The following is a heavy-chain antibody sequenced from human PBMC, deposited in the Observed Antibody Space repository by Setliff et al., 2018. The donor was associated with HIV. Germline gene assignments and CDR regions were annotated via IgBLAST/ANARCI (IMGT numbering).Heavy chain of an antibody. Sequence: SETLSLTCTVSGGSITSGGDSWSWIRQHPGKGLKWIGYISYSGITCYDPSLKSRLTMSVDTSNNQFSLKLSSATAADTAVYYCARVLGVRRDYYDSSAPLRAAFDIWGQGTMVTVSS. CDR2: ISYSGIT. V-gene: IGHV4-31*03. D-gene: IGHD3-22*01. CDR3: ARVLGVRRDYYDSSAPLRAAFDI. CDR1: GGSITSGGDS. J-gene: IGHJ3*02.